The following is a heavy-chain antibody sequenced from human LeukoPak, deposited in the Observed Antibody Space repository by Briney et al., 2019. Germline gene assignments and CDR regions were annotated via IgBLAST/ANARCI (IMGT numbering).Heavy chain of an antibody. J-gene: IGHJ5*02. Sequence: GGSLRLSCAASGFTFSNYGMHWVRQAPGKGLEWVAVMSYDGSNKYYADSVKGRFTISRDNAKNSLYLQMNSLRAEDTAVYYCAREVEGSWYSSGWYCNWFDPWGQGTLVTVSS. CDR1: GFTFSNYG. CDR3: AREVEGSWYSSGWYCNWFDP. CDR2: MSYDGSNK. D-gene: IGHD6-19*01. V-gene: IGHV3-30*03.